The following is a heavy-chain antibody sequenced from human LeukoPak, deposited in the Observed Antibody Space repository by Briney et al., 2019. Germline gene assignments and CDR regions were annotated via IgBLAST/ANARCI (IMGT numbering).Heavy chain of an antibody. Sequence: GGSLRLSCAASGFMFSSCSMNWVRQAPGEGLEWVSLISYSGANSYYTDSVRGRFTISRDNSKDTLFLQMNSLRAEDTAIYYCARDMQLSTWGLGTMVTVSS. V-gene: IGHV3-23*01. J-gene: IGHJ3*01. CDR3: ARDMQLST. CDR2: ISYSGANS. D-gene: IGHD3-16*02. CDR1: GFMFSSCS.